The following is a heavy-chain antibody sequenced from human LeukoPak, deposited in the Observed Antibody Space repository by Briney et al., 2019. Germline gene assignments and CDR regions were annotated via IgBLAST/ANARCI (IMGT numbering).Heavy chain of an antibody. CDR1: GGSISSSSYY. CDR2: IYYSGST. J-gene: IGHJ4*02. CDR3: ARGYGWGLKAYYFDY. V-gene: IGHV4-39*01. Sequence: SETLSLTCTVSGGSISSSSYYWGWIRQPPGKGLEWTGSIYYSGSTYYNPSLKSRVTISVDTSKNQFSLKLSSATAADTAVYYCARGYGWGLKAYYFDYWGQGTLVTVSS. D-gene: IGHD5-18*01.